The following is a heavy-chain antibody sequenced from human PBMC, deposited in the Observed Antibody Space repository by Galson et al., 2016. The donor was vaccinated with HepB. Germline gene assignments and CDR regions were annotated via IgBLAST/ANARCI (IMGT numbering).Heavy chain of an antibody. CDR2: ISYDGSNK. Sequence: SLRLSCAASGFTFSSYGMHWVRQAPGKGLEWVAVISYDGSNKYYTDSVKGRFTISRDNSKNTLYLQMNSLRAEDTAVYYCARDINLYDSSGYYYYPSRNADYWGQGTLVSVSS. CDR3: ARDINLYDSSGYYYYPSRNADY. J-gene: IGHJ4*02. CDR1: GFTFSSYG. D-gene: IGHD3-22*01. V-gene: IGHV3-30*03.